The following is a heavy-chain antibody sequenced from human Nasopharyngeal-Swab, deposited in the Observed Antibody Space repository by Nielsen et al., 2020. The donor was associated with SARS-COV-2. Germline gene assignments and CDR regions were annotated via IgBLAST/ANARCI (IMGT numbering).Heavy chain of an antibody. J-gene: IGHJ3*02. Sequence: GGSLRLSCAASGFLSSSYGMNWVRQAQGPGLEWVSSRSSCSSDINYADSLKGRFTISRDNAKNSLYLQMNSLRAEDTAVYYCAREGVDSASDYSEPFDIWGQGTMVTVSS. D-gene: IGHD5-12*01. CDR3: AREGVDSASDYSEPFDI. V-gene: IGHV3-21*01. CDR1: GFLSSSYG. CDR2: RSSCSSDI.